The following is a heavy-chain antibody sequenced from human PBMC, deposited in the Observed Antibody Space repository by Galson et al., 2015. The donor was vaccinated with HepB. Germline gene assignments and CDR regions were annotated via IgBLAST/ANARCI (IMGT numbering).Heavy chain of an antibody. CDR1: GGTFSSYA. CDR2: IIPIFGTA. Sequence: SVKVSCKASGGTFSSYAISWVRQAPGQGLEWMGGIIPIFGTANYAQKFQGRVTITADESTSTAYMELSSLRSEDTAVYYCAREPLDVVVPSYYCGMDVWGQGTTVTVSS. D-gene: IGHD2-2*01. V-gene: IGHV1-69*13. J-gene: IGHJ6*02. CDR3: AREPLDVVVPSYYCGMDV.